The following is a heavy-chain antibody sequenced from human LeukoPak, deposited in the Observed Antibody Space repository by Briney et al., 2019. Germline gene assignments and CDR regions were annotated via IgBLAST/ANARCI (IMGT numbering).Heavy chain of an antibody. CDR2: VSPNGETA. V-gene: IGHV3-23*01. CDR3: AKDLGWIQFGY. CDR1: GGSISSSSYY. D-gene: IGHD5-18*01. Sequence: ETLSLTCTVSGGSISSSSYYWGWIRQPPGKGLEWVSGVSPNGETAYYADPVKGRFTISRDNSKNTVYLQVRSLRAEDTAVYYCAKDLGWIQFGYWGQGALVTVSS. J-gene: IGHJ4*02.